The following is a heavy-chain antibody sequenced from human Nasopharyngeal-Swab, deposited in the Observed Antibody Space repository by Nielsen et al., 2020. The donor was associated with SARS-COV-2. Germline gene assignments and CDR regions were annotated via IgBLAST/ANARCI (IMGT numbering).Heavy chain of an antibody. D-gene: IGHD3-9*01. V-gene: IGHV3-30*18. CDR2: ISSDGSNK. CDR1: GFSFSSYG. Sequence: GSPLKISCEASGFSFSSYGMHWVRQAPGKGLEWVTVISSDGSNKYYADSVKGRFTISRDNSKNTLYLLMSSLRAEDTAVYYCAKDYYDTLAGYYGPDFWGQGTLVTVSS. J-gene: IGHJ4*02. CDR3: AKDYYDTLAGYYGPDF.